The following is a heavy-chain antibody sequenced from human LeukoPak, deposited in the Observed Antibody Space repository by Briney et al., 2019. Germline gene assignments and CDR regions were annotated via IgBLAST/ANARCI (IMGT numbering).Heavy chain of an antibody. Sequence: SVKVSCKASGGTFSNYGSSWVRQAPGQGLEWMGGIIPIFGTANYAQKFQGRVTITADKSTSTAYMELSSLRSEDTAVYYCARDRVGYNYQGPFDYWGQGTLVTVSS. CDR1: GGTFSNYG. J-gene: IGHJ4*02. CDR2: IIPIFGTA. V-gene: IGHV1-69*06. CDR3: ARDRVGYNYQGPFDY. D-gene: IGHD5-24*01.